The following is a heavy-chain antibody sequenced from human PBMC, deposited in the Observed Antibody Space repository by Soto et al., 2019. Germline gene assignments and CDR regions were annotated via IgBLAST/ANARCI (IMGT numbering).Heavy chain of an antibody. J-gene: IGHJ6*02. CDR3: ARAVQYYYDSSGYYYGMDV. Sequence: ASVKVSCKASGYTFTGYYMHWVRQAPGQGLEWMGWINPNSGGTNYAQKFQGRVTMTRDTSISTAYMELSRLRSDDTAVYYCARAVQYYYDSSGYYYGMDVWGQGTTVTVSS. D-gene: IGHD3-22*01. CDR2: INPNSGGT. V-gene: IGHV1-2*02. CDR1: GYTFTGYY.